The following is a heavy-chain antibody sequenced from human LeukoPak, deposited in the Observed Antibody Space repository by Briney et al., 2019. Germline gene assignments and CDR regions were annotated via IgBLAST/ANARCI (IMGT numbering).Heavy chain of an antibody. V-gene: IGHV4-34*01. Sequence: PSETLSLTCAVYGGSFSGYYWSWLRQPPGKGLEWIGEINHSGSTNYNPSLKSRVTISVDTSKHQFSLKLSSVTAADTAVYYCARGGLRTPFDYWGQGTLVTVSS. CDR3: ARGGLRTPFDY. J-gene: IGHJ4*02. D-gene: IGHD3-22*01. CDR2: INHSGST. CDR1: GGSFSGYY.